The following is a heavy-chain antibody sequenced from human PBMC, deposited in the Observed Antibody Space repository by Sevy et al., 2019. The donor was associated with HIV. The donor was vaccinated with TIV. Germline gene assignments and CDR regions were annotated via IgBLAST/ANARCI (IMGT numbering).Heavy chain of an antibody. D-gene: IGHD4-17*01. J-gene: IGHJ6*02. CDR3: ARDPTDYPSYYYLYGLDA. CDR2: ISYDGDNK. CDR1: GFPIGSYS. V-gene: IGHV3-30*04. Sequence: GGSLRLSCAASGFPIGSYSMHWVRHAAGKGLEWVAVISYDGDNKLYADSVKGRLTISRDNSKRTLYLVMNSLRTEDTAVYFCARDPTDYPSYYYLYGLDAWGQGTTVTVSS.